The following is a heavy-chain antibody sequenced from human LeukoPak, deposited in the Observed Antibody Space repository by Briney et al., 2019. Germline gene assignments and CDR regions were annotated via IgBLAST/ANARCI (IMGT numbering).Heavy chain of an antibody. Sequence: GASVKVSCKASGYTFTSYDINWVRQATGQGLEWMGWMNPNSGNTGYAQKFQGRVTITRNTSISTAYMELSSLRSEDTAVYYYARGSYDFWSGYSYYFDYWGQGTLVTVSS. CDR1: GYTFTSYD. CDR3: ARGSYDFWSGYSYYFDY. CDR2: MNPNSGNT. J-gene: IGHJ4*02. V-gene: IGHV1-8*03. D-gene: IGHD3-3*01.